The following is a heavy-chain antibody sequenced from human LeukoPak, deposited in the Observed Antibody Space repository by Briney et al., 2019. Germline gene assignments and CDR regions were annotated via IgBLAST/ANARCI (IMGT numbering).Heavy chain of an antibody. V-gene: IGHV4-30-4*01. J-gene: IGHJ3*02. CDR1: GGSISSGDYY. D-gene: IGHD4-17*01. CDR3: ARDTTVDAFDI. CDR2: IYYSGST. Sequence: SETLSLTCTVSGGSISSGDYYWSWIRQPPGKGLEWIGYIYYSGSTYYSPSLKSRVTISVDTSKNQFSLKLSSVTAADTAVYYCARDTTVDAFDIWGQGTMVTVSS.